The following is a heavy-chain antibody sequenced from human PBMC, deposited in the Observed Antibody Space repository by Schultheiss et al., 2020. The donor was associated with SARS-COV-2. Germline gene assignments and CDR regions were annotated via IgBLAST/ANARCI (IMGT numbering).Heavy chain of an antibody. Sequence: SQTLSLTCTVSGGSISSYYWSWIRQPAGKGLEWIGRIYTSGSTNYNPSLKSRVTISVDTSKNQFSLKLSSVTAADTAVYYCAKDTEYSYDNSGYCDFWGQGTLVTVSS. CDR3: AKDTEYSYDNSGYCDF. CDR1: GGSISSYY. CDR2: IYTSGST. D-gene: IGHD3-22*01. J-gene: IGHJ4*02. V-gene: IGHV4-4*07.